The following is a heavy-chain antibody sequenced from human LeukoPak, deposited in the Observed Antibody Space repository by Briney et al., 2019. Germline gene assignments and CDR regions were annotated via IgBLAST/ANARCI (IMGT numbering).Heavy chain of an antibody. Sequence: SETLSLTCAVYGGSFSGYYWSWIRQPPGKGLEWIGEINHSGGTNYNPSLKSRVTISVDTSKNQFSLKLSSVTAADTAVYYCARGKWLVRVFFFDYWGQGTLVTVSS. CDR3: ARGKWLVRVFFFDY. D-gene: IGHD6-19*01. CDR1: GGSFSGYY. CDR2: INHSGGT. V-gene: IGHV4-34*01. J-gene: IGHJ4*02.